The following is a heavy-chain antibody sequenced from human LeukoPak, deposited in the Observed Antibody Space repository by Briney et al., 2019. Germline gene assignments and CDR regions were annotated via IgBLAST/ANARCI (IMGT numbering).Heavy chain of an antibody. D-gene: IGHD1/OR15-1a*01. CDR1: IGSISSSKW. Sequence: PSETLSLTCSVSIGSISSSKWWSWVRQSPVKGLEWIGEIYLYGTTNYNPSFTSRVTMSVDRSRNQFSLKLTSVTAAVTAVYYCARQKWEQQGRDYYFNGLDVWGPGTTVIVSS. CDR2: IYLYGTT. V-gene: IGHV4-4*02. CDR3: ARQKWEQQGRDYYFNGLDV. J-gene: IGHJ6*02.